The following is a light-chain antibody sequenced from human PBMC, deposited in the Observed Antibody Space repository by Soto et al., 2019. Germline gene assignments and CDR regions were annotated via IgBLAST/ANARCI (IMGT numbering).Light chain of an antibody. CDR2: EVS. CDR1: SSDVGGYNY. CDR3: SSYTSSTVYA. V-gene: IGLV2-14*01. Sequence: QSVLTQPASVSGSPGQSITISCTVTSSDVGGYNYVSWYQQHPGKAPKLMIYEVSNRPSGVSNRLSGSKSGNTASLTISGLQAEDEADYYCSSYTSSTVYAFGTGTKRTVL. J-gene: IGLJ1*01.